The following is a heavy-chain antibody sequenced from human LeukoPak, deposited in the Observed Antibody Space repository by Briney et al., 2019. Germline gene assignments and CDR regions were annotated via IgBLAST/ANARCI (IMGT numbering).Heavy chain of an antibody. CDR3: ARDYYDSSGYTDY. Sequence: PGGSLRLSCAASGFTFSSYGMSWVRQAPGKGLEWVSATSGSGGSTYYADSVKGRFTISRDNSKNTLYLQMNSLRAEDTAVYYCARDYYDSSGYTDYWGQGTLVTVSS. V-gene: IGHV3-23*01. J-gene: IGHJ4*02. CDR2: TSGSGGST. CDR1: GFTFSSYG. D-gene: IGHD3-22*01.